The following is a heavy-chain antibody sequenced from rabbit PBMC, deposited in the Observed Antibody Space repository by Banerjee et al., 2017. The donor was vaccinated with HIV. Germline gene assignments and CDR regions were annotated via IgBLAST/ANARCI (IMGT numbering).Heavy chain of an antibody. J-gene: IGHJ6*01. CDR3: ARGADSGSDYWTRRLGL. Sequence: QSLEESGGDLVKPGASLTLTCKASGFSYSGGYDMCWVRPAPGKGLEWIACIYTGSNGSTYYANWAKGRFTISKTSSTTVTLQMTSLTAADTATYFCARGADSGSDYWTRRLGLWGQGTLVTVS. CDR2: IYTGSNGST. D-gene: IGHD1-1*01. V-gene: IGHV1S40*01. CDR1: GFSYSGGYD.